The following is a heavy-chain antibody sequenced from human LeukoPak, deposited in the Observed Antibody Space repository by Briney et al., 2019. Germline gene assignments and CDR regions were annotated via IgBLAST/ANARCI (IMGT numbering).Heavy chain of an antibody. CDR1: GFTFSSYS. CDR2: ISSSSSYI. V-gene: IGHV3-21*01. J-gene: IGHJ4*02. CDR3: ARDSAGYGDIDY. D-gene: IGHD5-12*01. Sequence: GGSLRLSCAASGFTFSSYSMNWVRQAPGKGLEWVSSISSSSSYIYYADSVKGRFTISRDNAKNSLYLQMNSLRAEDTAVYYCARDSAGYGDIDYWGQGTLVTVSS.